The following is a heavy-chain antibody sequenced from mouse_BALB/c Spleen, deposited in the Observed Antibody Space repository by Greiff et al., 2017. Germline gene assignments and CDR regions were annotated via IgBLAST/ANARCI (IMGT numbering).Heavy chain of an antibody. CDR2: IYWDDDK. D-gene: IGHD1-1*01. Sequence: LQQSGPGILQPSQTLSLTCSFSGFSLSTSGMGVSWIRQPSGKGLEWLAHIYWDDDKRYNPSLKSRLTISKDTSRNQVFLKITSVDTADTATYYCARNPITAVVASYWYFDVWGAGTTVTVSS. V-gene: IGHV8-12*01. CDR1: GFSLSTSGMG. CDR3: ARNPITAVVASYWYFDV. J-gene: IGHJ1*01.